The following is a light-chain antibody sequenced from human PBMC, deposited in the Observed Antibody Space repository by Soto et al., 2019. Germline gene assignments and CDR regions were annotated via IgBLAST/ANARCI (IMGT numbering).Light chain of an antibody. CDR3: QQYNSYPWT. Sequence: IQMTQSPSTLSASVGDRVTFTCRASQTISTWLAWYQQKPGEAPKLLINKASTLEVGVPSRHRDSGSGTEFTLTINTLQPADFATYYCQQYNSYPWTFGQGTKV. V-gene: IGKV1-5*03. J-gene: IGKJ1*01. CDR1: QTISTW. CDR2: KAS.